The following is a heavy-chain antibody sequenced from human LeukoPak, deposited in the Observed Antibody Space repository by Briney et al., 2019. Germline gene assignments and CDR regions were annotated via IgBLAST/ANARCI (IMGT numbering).Heavy chain of an antibody. CDR2: ISYDGSNE. Sequence: PGRSLRLSCAASGFTFSSYGMHWVRQAPGKGLEWVAVISYDGSNEYYADSVKGRFTISRDNSKNTLYLQMNSLRAEDTAVYYCAKDLPGGSYTWGQGTLVTVSS. D-gene: IGHD1-26*01. CDR3: AKDLPGGSYT. V-gene: IGHV3-30*18. J-gene: IGHJ4*02. CDR1: GFTFSSYG.